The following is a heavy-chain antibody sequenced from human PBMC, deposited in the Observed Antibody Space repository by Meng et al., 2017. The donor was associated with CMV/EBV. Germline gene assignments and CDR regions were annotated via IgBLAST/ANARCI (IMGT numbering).Heavy chain of an antibody. D-gene: IGHD6-19*01. CDR3: ARDSAVAGVVDY. CDR1: GGSISSSSYY. CDR2: IYYSGST. J-gene: IGHJ4*02. Sequence: QLQLPGSGPGRVKPSETLSFPSSVSGGSISSSSYYWGWIRQPPGKGLEWIGSIYYSGSTYYNPSLKSRVTISVDTSKNQFSLKLSSVTAADTAVYYCARDSAVAGVVDYWGQGTLVTVSS. V-gene: IGHV4-39*07.